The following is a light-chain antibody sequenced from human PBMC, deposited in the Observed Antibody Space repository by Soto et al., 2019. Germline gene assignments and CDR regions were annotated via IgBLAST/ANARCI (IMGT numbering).Light chain of an antibody. CDR3: QQYNNWPWT. CDR1: QSVSSN. CDR2: GAS. V-gene: IGKV3-15*01. J-gene: IGKJ1*01. Sequence: EIVLTQSQATLSASPVEGANLXCRASQSVSSNLAWYQQKPGQAPRLLIYGASTRATGIPARFSGSGSGTEFTLTISSLQSEDFAVYYCQQYNNWPWTFGQGTKVDIK.